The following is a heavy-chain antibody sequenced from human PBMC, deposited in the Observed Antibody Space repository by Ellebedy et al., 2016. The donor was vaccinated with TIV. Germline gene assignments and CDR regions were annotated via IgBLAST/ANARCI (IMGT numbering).Heavy chain of an antibody. Sequence: GESLKIPXKGSGYSFTSYWIGWVRQMPGKGLEWMGIIYPGDSDTRYSPSFQGQVTISADKSISTAYLQWSSLKASDTAMYYCARIAYYDSSGYYGYYFDYWGQGTLVTVSS. J-gene: IGHJ4*02. CDR3: ARIAYYDSSGYYGYYFDY. CDR2: IYPGDSDT. V-gene: IGHV5-51*01. CDR1: GYSFTSYW. D-gene: IGHD3-22*01.